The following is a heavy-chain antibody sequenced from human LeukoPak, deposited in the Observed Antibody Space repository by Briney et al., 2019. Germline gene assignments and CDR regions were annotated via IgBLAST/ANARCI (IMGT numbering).Heavy chain of an antibody. CDR3: ARGGLEPVDY. CDR2: IKQDGSEK. V-gene: IGHV3-7*01. CDR1: GCTFSRYW. Sequence: GGSLRLSCAASGCTFSRYWMSWVRQAPGKGLEWVANIKQDGSEKYYVDSVKGRFTISRDNAKNSLYLQMNSLRAEDTAVYYCARGGLEPVDYWGQGTLVTVSS. D-gene: IGHD5-24*01. J-gene: IGHJ4*02.